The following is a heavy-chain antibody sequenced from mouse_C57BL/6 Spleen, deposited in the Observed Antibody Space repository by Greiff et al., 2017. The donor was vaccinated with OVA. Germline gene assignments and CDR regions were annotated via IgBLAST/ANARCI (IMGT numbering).Heavy chain of an antibody. CDR3: ARRAAQAWFAY. D-gene: IGHD3-2*02. Sequence: QVQLQQPGAELVRPGTSVKLSCKASGYTFTSYWMHWVKQRPGQGLEWIGVIDPSDSYTNYNQKFKGKATLSVDTSSSTAYMQLSSLTSEDSAVYYCARRAAQAWFAYWGQGTLVTVSA. CDR1: GYTFTSYW. V-gene: IGHV1-59*01. CDR2: IDPSDSYT. J-gene: IGHJ3*01.